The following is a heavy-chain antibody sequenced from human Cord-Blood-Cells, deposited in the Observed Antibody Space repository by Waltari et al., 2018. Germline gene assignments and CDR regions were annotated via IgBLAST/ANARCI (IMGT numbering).Heavy chain of an antibody. J-gene: IGHJ4*02. CDR1: GFTFSSYW. Sequence: VESGGGLVQPGGSLRLSCAASGFTFSSYWMSWVRQAPGKGLEWVANIKQDGSEKYYVDSVKGRFTISRDNAKNSLYLQMNSLRAEDTAVYYCARADVRYSSSSNFDYWGQGTLVTVSS. CDR2: IKQDGSEK. D-gene: IGHD6-6*01. CDR3: ARADVRYSSSSNFDY. V-gene: IGHV3-7*01.